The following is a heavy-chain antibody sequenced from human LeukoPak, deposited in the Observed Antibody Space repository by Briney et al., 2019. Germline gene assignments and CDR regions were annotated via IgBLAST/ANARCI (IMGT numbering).Heavy chain of an antibody. CDR1: GFTLSSRW. V-gene: IGHV3-7*03. D-gene: IGHD3-3*01. CDR2: INRDGSEK. J-gene: IGHJ4*02. CDR3: ATYDSWSGYNIAY. Sequence: GGSLRLSCVVSGFTLSSRWMMWVRQAPGKGLEWMTNINRDGSEKKYVDSVKGRFTITRDNAENSLYLQMNSLKVEDTAIYYCATYDSWSGYNIAYWGQGTLVIVSS.